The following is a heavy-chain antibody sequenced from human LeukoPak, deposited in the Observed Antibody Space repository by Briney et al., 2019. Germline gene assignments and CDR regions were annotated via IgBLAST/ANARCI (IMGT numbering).Heavy chain of an antibody. J-gene: IGHJ6*03. CDR2: IYYSGST. Sequence: PSETLSLTCTVSGGSISSSSYYWGWIRQPPGKGLEWIGSIYYSGSTYYNPSLKSRVTISVDTSKNQFSLKLSSVTAADTAVYYCARDPYLVRGATYYYYYMDVWGKGTTVTVSS. CDR1: GGSISSSSYY. V-gene: IGHV4-39*02. D-gene: IGHD3-10*01. CDR3: ARDPYLVRGATYYYYYMDV.